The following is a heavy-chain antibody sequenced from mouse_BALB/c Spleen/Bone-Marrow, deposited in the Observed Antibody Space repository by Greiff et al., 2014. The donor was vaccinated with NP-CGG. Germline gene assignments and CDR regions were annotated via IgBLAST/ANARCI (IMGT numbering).Heavy chain of an antibody. CDR3: TRRGRYDERTGMDH. CDR2: INSGGSYT. CDR1: GFTFSTYG. J-gene: IGHJ4*01. V-gene: IGHV5-6*02. D-gene: IGHD2-14*01. Sequence: EVKLVESGGDLVKPGGSLKLSCAAYGFTFSTYGMSWVRQTPDKRLEWVATINSGGSYTYYPDSVMGRFTISRDNAKNTLYLQMTSLKSEDTAMYYCTRRGRYDERTGMDHWGPGTSVTVSS.